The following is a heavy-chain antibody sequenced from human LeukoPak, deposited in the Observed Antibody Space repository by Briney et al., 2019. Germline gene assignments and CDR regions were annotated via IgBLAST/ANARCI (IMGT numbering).Heavy chain of an antibody. J-gene: IGHJ6*03. CDR1: GDSMTSYY. CDR2: MHTSGSS. CDR3: AREKVKTAMVTSPRKYYYYMDV. D-gene: IGHD5-18*01. V-gene: IGHV4-4*07. Sequence: SETLSLTCTVSGDSMTSYYWSWIRQPAGKGLEWIGRMHTSGSSDYNPSLKSRVTMSMDTSKNQFSLKLSSVTAADTAVYYCAREKVKTAMVTSPRKYYYYMDVWGKGTRSPSP.